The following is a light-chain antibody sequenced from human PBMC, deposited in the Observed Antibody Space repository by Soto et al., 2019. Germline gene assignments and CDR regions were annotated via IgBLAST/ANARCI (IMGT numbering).Light chain of an antibody. Sequence: DIVLTQSPDSLAVSPGERATINCKSSQSVLYGPNNKNSLAWYQHKPGQPPKLLIYWASTRESGVPDRFSGSGSGTDFTLTIRSLQAEDVAVYYCQYRGTFGPGTKVNV. V-gene: IGKV4-1*01. J-gene: IGKJ3*01. CDR1: QSVLYGPNNKNS. CDR3: QYRGT. CDR2: WAS.